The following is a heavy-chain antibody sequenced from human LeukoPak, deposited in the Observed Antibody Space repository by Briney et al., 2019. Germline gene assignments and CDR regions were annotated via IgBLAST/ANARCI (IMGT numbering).Heavy chain of an antibody. CDR3: ARDRVLLWFGESYYFDY. CDR2: INTNTGNP. D-gene: IGHD3-10*01. Sequence: ASVKVSCKASGYTFTSYAMNWVRQAPGQGLEWMGWINTNTGNPTYAQGFTGRSVFSLDTSVSTAYLQISSLKAEDTAVYYCARDRVLLWFGESYYFDYWGQGTLVTVSS. J-gene: IGHJ4*02. V-gene: IGHV7-4-1*02. CDR1: GYTFTSYA.